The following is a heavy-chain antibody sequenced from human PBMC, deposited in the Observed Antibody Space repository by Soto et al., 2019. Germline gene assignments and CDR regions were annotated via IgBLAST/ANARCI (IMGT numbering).Heavy chain of an antibody. CDR3: ARGIAAVGTFDP. CDR2: IIPIFGTA. CDR1: GGTFSSYA. V-gene: IGHV1-69*13. D-gene: IGHD6-13*01. Sequence: ASVKVSCKASGGTFSSYAISWVRQAPGQGLEWMGGIIPIFGTANYAQKFQGRVTITADESTSTAYMELSSLRSEDTAVYYCARGIAAVGTFDPWGQGTLVTVSS. J-gene: IGHJ5*02.